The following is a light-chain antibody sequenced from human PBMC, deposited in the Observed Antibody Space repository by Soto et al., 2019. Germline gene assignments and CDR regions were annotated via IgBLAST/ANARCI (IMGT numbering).Light chain of an antibody. Sequence: DIQMTQSPSTLSASVGDRVTITCRASQSISSWLAWYQQKPGKAPKLLIYDASSLESGVPTRFSGSGSGTEFTLNISSLQPDDFATYYCQQYNSYPWTFGKGTKVDIK. CDR3: QQYNSYPWT. V-gene: IGKV1-5*01. CDR2: DAS. J-gene: IGKJ1*01. CDR1: QSISSW.